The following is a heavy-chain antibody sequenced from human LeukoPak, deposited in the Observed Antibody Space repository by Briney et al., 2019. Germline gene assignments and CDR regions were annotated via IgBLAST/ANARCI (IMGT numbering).Heavy chain of an antibody. J-gene: IGHJ4*02. CDR2: IYRSGST. V-gene: IGHV4-4*02. Sequence: SETLSLTCAVSGDSISSNKWWSWVRQPPGKGLEWLGGIYRSGSTNYNPSLNSRLTISLDKSKNQFSLNVSSVTAADTAVYYCARDPGTIPPYYFDYWGQGILVTVSS. CDR1: GDSISSNKW. D-gene: IGHD3-10*01. CDR3: ARDPGTIPPYYFDY.